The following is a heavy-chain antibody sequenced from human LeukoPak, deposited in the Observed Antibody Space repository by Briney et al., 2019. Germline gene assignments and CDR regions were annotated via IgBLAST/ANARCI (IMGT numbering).Heavy chain of an antibody. J-gene: IGHJ4*02. Sequence: SGGSLRLSCAASGFSFSDHYMSWIRQAPGKGLEWVSYISSSRSFTNYADSVKGRFTISRDNAKNSLYLQMNSLRAEDTALYYCARGGRGYSSVYFDYWGQGTLVTVSS. D-gene: IGHD5-18*01. CDR2: ISSSRSFT. V-gene: IGHV3-11*06. CDR3: ARGGRGYSSVYFDY. CDR1: GFSFSDHY.